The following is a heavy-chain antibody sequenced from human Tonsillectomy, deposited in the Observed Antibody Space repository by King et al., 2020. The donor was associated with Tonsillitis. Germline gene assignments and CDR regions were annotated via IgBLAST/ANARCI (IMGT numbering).Heavy chain of an antibody. CDR3: AHRTSQAAATAPGKFDY. CDR2: LYLDDDK. V-gene: IGHV2-5*02. CDR1: WFSLIASGVA. Sequence: TLKESGPTLVKPTQTLTLTCTFSWFSLIASGVAVGWIRQPPGKALDWLALLYLDDDKLYSPSLKSRLSITKDTTQNQAVLTLTNMDPVDTATYYCAHRTSQAAATAPGKFDYWGQGALVTVSS. J-gene: IGHJ4*02. D-gene: IGHD3-10*01.